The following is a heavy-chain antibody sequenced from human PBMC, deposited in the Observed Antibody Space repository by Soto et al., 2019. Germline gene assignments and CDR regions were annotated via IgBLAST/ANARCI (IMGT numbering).Heavy chain of an antibody. D-gene: IGHD5-18*01. Sequence: ASVKVSCKASGYTFTSYYMHWVRQAPGQGLEWMGIINPSGGSTSYAQKFQGRVTMTRDTSTSTVYMELSSLRSEDTAVYYCALPRGVDTARIQGYYFDYWGQGTLVTVSS. J-gene: IGHJ4*02. V-gene: IGHV1-46*03. CDR1: GYTFTSYY. CDR2: INPSGGST. CDR3: ALPRGVDTARIQGYYFDY.